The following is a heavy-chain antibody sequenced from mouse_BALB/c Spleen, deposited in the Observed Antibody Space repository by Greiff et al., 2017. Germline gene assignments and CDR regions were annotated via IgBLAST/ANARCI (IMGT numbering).Heavy chain of an antibody. Sequence: EVQLQQSGPELVKPGASVKISCKASGYSFTGYYMHWVKQSHVKSLEWIGRINPYNGATSYNQNFKDKASLTVDKSSSTAYMELHSLTSEDSAVYYCARRDDGPSMDYWGQGTSVTVSS. D-gene: IGHD2-3*01. CDR3: ARRDDGPSMDY. CDR2: INPYNGAT. J-gene: IGHJ4*01. V-gene: IGHV1-26*01. CDR1: GYSFTGYY.